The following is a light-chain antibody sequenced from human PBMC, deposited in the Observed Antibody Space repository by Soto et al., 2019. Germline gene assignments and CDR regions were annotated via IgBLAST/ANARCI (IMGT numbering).Light chain of an antibody. CDR1: QGISSY. V-gene: IGKV1-9*01. J-gene: IGKJ5*01. CDR3: QQFNSYPIT. Sequence: IHLTQSPSSLSASVGYRFPITCRASQGISSYLDWYQQKPGKAPKLLIYAASTLQSGVPSRFRGSGSGTEFTLTISSLQPEDFETYYCQQFNSYPITFGQGTRVEIK. CDR2: AAS.